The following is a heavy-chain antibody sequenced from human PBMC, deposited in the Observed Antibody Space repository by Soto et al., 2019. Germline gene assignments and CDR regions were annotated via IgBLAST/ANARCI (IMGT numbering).Heavy chain of an antibody. CDR2: IYWNDDK. V-gene: IGHV2-5*01. CDR1: GFSLSTSGMG. CDR3: AHSPFYDSSGYPDY. J-gene: IGHJ4*02. D-gene: IGHD3-22*01. Sequence: QITLKESGPTLVKPTQPLTLTCTFSGFSLSTSGMGVGWIRQPPGKALEWLALIYWNDDKRYSPSLKSRLTITKDTSKNQVVLTMTNMDPVDTATYYCAHSPFYDSSGYPDYWGQGTLVTVSS.